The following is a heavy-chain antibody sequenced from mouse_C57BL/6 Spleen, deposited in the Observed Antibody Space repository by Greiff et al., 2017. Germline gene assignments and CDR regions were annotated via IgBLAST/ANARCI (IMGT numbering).Heavy chain of an antibody. Sequence: VQLQQPGAELVMPGASVKLSCKASGYTFTSYWMHWVKQRPGQGLEWIGEIDPSDSYTNYNQKFKGKSTLTVDKSSSTAYMQLSSLTSEDSAVYYCARQLRDVRAMDYWGQGTSVTVSS. CDR2: IDPSDSYT. D-gene: IGHD3-2*02. V-gene: IGHV1-69*01. J-gene: IGHJ4*01. CDR3: ARQLRDVRAMDY. CDR1: GYTFTSYW.